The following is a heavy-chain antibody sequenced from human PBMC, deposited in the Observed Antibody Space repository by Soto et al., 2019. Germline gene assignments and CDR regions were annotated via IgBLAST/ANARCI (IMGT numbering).Heavy chain of an antibody. CDR3: ARDGAGAYGLGWFDP. Sequence: QVQLQESGPGLVKPSQTLSLTCTVSGDSISRGGYYWNWIRQHPRKGLEWIGYIYHSGSTNYHPSLKSRGTISVDTSKNQLSLELSSVTAADTAIYYCARDGAGAYGLGWFDPWGQGILVTVSS. D-gene: IGHD2-21*01. J-gene: IGHJ5*02. CDR2: IYHSGST. CDR1: GDSISRGGYY. V-gene: IGHV4-31*03.